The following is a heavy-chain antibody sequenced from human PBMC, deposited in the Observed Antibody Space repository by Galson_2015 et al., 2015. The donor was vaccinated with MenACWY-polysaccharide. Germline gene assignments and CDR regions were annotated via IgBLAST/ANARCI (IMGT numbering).Heavy chain of an antibody. Sequence: PALVKPTQTLTLPYNFSGFSLTNAGVGVGWIRQPPGKALEWLALTYWNEDKRYSPRLESRLTITKDTSKNQVALTMTNMDPMDTGTYYCAHFKALIHVFDIWGQGTTVTVSS. J-gene: IGHJ3*02. CDR3: AHFKALIHVFDI. CDR2: TYWNEDK. V-gene: IGHV2-5*01. CDR1: GFSLTNAGVG.